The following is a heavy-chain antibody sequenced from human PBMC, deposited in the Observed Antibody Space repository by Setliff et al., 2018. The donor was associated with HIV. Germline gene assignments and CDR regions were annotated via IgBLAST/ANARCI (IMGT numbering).Heavy chain of an antibody. V-gene: IGHV1-2*02. D-gene: IGHD6-19*01. CDR3: ARDNRTGYSSGWPLDF. J-gene: IGHJ4*02. CDR2: INPITGGT. CDR1: GYYFTAYY. Sequence: ASVKVSCKASGYYFTAYYMHWVRQAPGQGLEWMGWINPITGGTQYAQKVQGRVTVTRETPIRTAYMELKSLRSDDTAVYFCARDNRTGYSSGWPLDFWRQGTLVTVSS.